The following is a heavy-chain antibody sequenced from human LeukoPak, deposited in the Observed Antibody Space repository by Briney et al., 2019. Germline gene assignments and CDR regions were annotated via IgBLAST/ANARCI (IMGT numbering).Heavy chain of an antibody. CDR1: GYTFTSYY. Sequence: ASVKVSCKASGYTFTSYYMHWVRQAPGQGLEWMGIINPSGGSTSYAQKFQGRVTMTRDTSTSTVYMELSSLRSEDTAVYFCARGGRMTTVVTYYFDYWGQGTLVTVSS. V-gene: IGHV1-46*01. CDR3: ARGGRMTTVVTYYFDY. D-gene: IGHD4-23*01. CDR2: INPSGGST. J-gene: IGHJ4*02.